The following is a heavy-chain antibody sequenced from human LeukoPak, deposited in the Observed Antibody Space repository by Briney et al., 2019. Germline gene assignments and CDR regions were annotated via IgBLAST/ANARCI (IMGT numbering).Heavy chain of an antibody. D-gene: IGHD4-23*01. CDR3: ARGTEDYGGSPDATIRRPFAI. CDR1: GFTFTKYA. CDR2: VSAGGDAT. V-gene: IGHV3-23*01. Sequence: GGSLRLSCAASGFTFTKYAMSWVRQTPGKGLEWVSGVSAGGDATFYADYVKGRFTISRDNSKNTLCLQMNSLRAEDTAMYYCARGTEDYGGSPDATIRRPFAIWGQGTLVTVST. J-gene: IGHJ3*02.